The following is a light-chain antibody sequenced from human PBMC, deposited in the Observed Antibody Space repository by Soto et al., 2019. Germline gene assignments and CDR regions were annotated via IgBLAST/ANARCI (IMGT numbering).Light chain of an antibody. CDR3: QQYSSNLYT. Sequence: EIQMTQSPSTLSASVGDRVTITCRASQSISTHLAWYQQKPGKAPEVLIYDASTLESGVPSRFSGSGSGTNFTLTISSLQPDDFAPYYCQQYSSNLYTFGQGTKLEIK. CDR1: QSISTH. J-gene: IGKJ2*01. V-gene: IGKV1-5*01. CDR2: DAS.